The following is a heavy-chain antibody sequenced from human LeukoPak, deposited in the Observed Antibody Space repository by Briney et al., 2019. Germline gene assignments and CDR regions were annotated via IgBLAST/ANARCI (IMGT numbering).Heavy chain of an antibody. CDR1: GFTFSSYG. J-gene: IGHJ4*02. CDR3: AKPVSVDTAMVPCDY. V-gene: IGHV3-30*18. Sequence: HAGGSLRLSCAASGFTFSSYGMHWVRQAPGKGLEWVAVISYDGSNKYYADSVKGRFTISRDNSKNTLYLQMNSLRGEDTAVYYCAKPVSVDTAMVPCDYWGQGTLVTVSS. CDR2: ISYDGSNK. D-gene: IGHD5-18*01.